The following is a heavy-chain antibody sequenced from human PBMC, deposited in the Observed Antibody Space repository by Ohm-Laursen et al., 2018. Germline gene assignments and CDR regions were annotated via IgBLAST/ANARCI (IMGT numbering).Heavy chain of an antibody. CDR1: GYTFSSYG. D-gene: IGHD5-18*01. CDR2: IGAYNGNT. J-gene: IGHJ3*02. Sequence: GASAKVSCKASGYTFSSYGIAWVRQAPGQGLECMGWIGAYNGNTEYAQNLQGRVTMTTDTSTSTAYMELSSLRSDDTAVYYCAAYVDTTMVTIGPFDIWGQGTMVTVSS. V-gene: IGHV1-18*01. CDR3: AAYVDTTMVTIGPFDI.